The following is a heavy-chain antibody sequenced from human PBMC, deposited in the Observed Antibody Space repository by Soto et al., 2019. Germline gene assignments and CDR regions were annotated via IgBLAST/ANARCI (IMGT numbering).Heavy chain of an antibody. CDR2: ISGSGGSP. V-gene: IGHV3-23*01. D-gene: IGHD2-8*01. CDR1: GFGFSTYT. J-gene: IGHJ4*02. Sequence: GGSLRLSCAASGFGFSTYTMSWVRRAPGKGLEWVSAISGSGGSPSYADSVQGRFTISRDNPKKTLYLQMNSLRAEDTAVYYCAKARCTTSNCYVPDYWGQGTLVTVSS. CDR3: AKARCTTSNCYVPDY.